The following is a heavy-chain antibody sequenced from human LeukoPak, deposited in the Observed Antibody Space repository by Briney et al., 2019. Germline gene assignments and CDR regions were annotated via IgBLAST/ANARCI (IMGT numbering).Heavy chain of an antibody. CDR3: AKIPDLQPPWYFDL. D-gene: IGHD5-18*01. Sequence: SGGSLRLSCAASGFTFSNCAMNWVRQAPGKGLEWVSTVSGTGGSTYYADSVKGRFTISKDNSKSTLYLQMNSLRAEDTAIYYCAKIPDLQPPWYFDLWGRGTLVTVSS. CDR2: VSGTGGST. J-gene: IGHJ2*01. CDR1: GFTFSNCA. V-gene: IGHV3-23*01.